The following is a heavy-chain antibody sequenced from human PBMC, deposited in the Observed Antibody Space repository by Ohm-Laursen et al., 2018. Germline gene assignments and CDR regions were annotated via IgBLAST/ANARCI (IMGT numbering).Heavy chain of an antibody. D-gene: IGHD1-7*01. Sequence: ASVKVSCKTSGYTFINYDIHWVRQASGQGLEWMGWMNTKSGDTGYAHKFQGRATMARNASISTANMEMSSLRSEDTAVYYCARGRLSGTRRALDIWGQGTMVTVSS. J-gene: IGHJ3*02. CDR2: MNTKSGDT. CDR3: ARGRLSGTRRALDI. CDR1: GYTFINYD. V-gene: IGHV1-8*01.